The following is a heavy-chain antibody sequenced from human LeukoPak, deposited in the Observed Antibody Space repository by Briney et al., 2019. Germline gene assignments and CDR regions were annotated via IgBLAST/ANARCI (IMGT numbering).Heavy chain of an antibody. CDR2: IYNSGST. CDR1: GGSVSRYY. J-gene: IGHJ5*02. Sequence: PSETLSLTCTVSGGSVSRYYWSWIRQSAGKGLEWIGRIYNSGSTTYNPSLKSRVTMSIDTSKNQFSLKVSSVTAADTAVYYCARHMLGAYNWFDPWGQGTLVTVSS. CDR3: ARHMLGAYNWFDP. D-gene: IGHD3-10*02. V-gene: IGHV4-4*07.